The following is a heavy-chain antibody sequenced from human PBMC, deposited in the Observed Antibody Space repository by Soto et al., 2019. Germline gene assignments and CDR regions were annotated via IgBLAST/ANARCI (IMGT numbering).Heavy chain of an antibody. D-gene: IGHD7-27*01. Sequence: VGSLRLSCAASGFTFSTYSLNWVRQAPGKGLEWVSYISTISSTIYYADSVKGRFTISRDNAKNLLYLQMNSLRDEDTAVYYCASISLGAFDIWGQGTMVTVSS. CDR3: ASISLGAFDI. CDR1: GFTFSTYS. J-gene: IGHJ3*02. V-gene: IGHV3-48*02. CDR2: ISTISSTI.